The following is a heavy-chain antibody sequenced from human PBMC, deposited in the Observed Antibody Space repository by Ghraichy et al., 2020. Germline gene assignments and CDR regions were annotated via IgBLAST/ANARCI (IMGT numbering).Heavy chain of an antibody. D-gene: IGHD3-3*01. Sequence: GGSLRLSCAASGFTFSSYWMSWVRQAPGKGLEWVANIKQDGSEKYYVDSVKGRFTISRDNAKNSLYLQMNSLRAEDTAVYYCARDYYDFWSGYFSYGMDVWGQGTTVTVSS. V-gene: IGHV3-7*01. CDR3: ARDYYDFWSGYFSYGMDV. J-gene: IGHJ6*02. CDR2: IKQDGSEK. CDR1: GFTFSSYW.